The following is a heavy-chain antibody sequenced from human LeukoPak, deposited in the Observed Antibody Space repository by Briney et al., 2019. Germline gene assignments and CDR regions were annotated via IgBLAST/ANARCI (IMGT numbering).Heavy chain of an antibody. CDR3: TSYYCSSGSCYFDT. V-gene: IGHV3-53*01. Sequence: PGGSLRLSCAVSGFTADYNYMSWVRQAPGKGLEWVSVIYRGDTYYSDSVKGRFIISRDDSKNTVFLQMNSLSADDTAVYFCTSYYCSSGSCYFDTWGQGTLVAVSS. CDR1: GFTADYNY. D-gene: IGHD2-15*01. J-gene: IGHJ4*02. CDR2: IYRGDT.